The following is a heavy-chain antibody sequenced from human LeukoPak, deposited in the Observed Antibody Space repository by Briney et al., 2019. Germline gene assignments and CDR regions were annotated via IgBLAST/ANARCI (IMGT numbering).Heavy chain of an antibody. V-gene: IGHV4-34*01. Sequence: PSETLSLTCAVYGGSFSGYYWSWIRQPPGEGLEWIGEINHSGSTNYNPSLKSRVTISVDTSKNQFSLKLSSVTAADTAVYYCASRTGGADYWGQGTLVTVSS. CDR2: INHSGST. CDR3: ASRTGGADY. J-gene: IGHJ4*02. D-gene: IGHD3-16*01. CDR1: GGSFSGYY.